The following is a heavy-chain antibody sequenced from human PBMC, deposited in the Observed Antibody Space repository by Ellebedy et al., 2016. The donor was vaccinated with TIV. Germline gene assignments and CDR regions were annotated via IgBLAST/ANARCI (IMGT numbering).Heavy chain of an antibody. D-gene: IGHD3-9*01. CDR1: EFTFSSYW. V-gene: IGHV3-7*04. CDR2: IKQDGSEK. J-gene: IGHJ6*02. CDR3: ARVSRWLVIYYYYGMDV. Sequence: GESLKISCAASEFTFSSYWMSWVRQAPGKGLEWVANIKQDGSEKYYVDSVKGRFTISRDNAKNSLYLQMNSLRAEDTAVYYCARVSRWLVIYYYYGMDVWGQGTTVTVSS.